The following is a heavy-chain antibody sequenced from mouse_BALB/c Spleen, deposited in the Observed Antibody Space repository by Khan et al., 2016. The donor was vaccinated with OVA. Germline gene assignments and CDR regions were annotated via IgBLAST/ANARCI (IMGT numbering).Heavy chain of an antibody. CDR1: GFAFSSYW. Sequence: EVKLLESGGGLVQPGGSLKLSCAASGFAFSSYWLSWVRQAPGKGLEWIGEINPDSSTINYTPSLKDKFIISSDNAKNTLYLQMSKVRSEDTALYYCSSRNYGDWFAYWGQGTLVTGST. J-gene: IGHJ3*01. CDR2: INPDSSTI. D-gene: IGHD2-1*01. CDR3: SSRNYGDWFAY. V-gene: IGHV4-1*02.